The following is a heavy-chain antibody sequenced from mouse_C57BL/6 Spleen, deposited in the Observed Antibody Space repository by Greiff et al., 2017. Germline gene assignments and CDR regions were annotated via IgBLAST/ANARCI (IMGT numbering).Heavy chain of an antibody. CDR1: GFNIQDDY. CDR3: TLYHYAMDY. CDR2: FDPENGDT. J-gene: IGHJ4*01. Sequence: VQLKQSGAELVRPGASVKLSCTPSGFNIQDDYMHWVKQRPEQGLEWIGWFDPENGDTEYASKFQGKATITADTSSNTAYLQLGSLTSEDTAVYYCTLYHYAMDYWGQGTSVTVSS. D-gene: IGHD2-1*01. V-gene: IGHV14-4*01.